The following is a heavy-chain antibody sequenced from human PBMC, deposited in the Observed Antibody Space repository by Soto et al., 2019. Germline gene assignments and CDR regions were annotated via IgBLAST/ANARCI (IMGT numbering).Heavy chain of an antibody. Sequence: GGSLRLSCAASGFTFSTYWMQWVRQVPGEGLMWVSSISENGGITAYADSVKGRFTVSRDNAKNTLYLQMNGLRVEDTAIYYSAREYYSSGTHWGQGTLVTVSS. CDR1: GFTFSTYW. D-gene: IGHD3-10*01. J-gene: IGHJ1*01. V-gene: IGHV3-74*01. CDR3: AREYYSSGTH. CDR2: ISENGGIT.